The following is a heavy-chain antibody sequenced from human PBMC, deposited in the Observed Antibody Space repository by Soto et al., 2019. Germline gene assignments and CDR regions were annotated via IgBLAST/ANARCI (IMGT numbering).Heavy chain of an antibody. J-gene: IGHJ4*02. CDR1: GGSISSGGYY. V-gene: IGHV4-31*03. CDR3: ARGRKQWPLTAPDY. CDR2: IYYSGST. D-gene: IGHD6-19*01. Sequence: PSETLSLTCTVSGGSISSGGYYWSWIRQNPGKGLEWIGYIYYSGSTYYNPSLKSRVTISVDTSKNQFSLKLSSVTAADTAVYYCARGRKQWPLTAPDYWGQGTLVTVSS.